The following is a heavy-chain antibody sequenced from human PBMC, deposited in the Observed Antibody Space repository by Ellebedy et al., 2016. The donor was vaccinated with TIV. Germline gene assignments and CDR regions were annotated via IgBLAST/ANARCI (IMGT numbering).Heavy chain of an antibody. Sequence: PGGSLRLSCTASGFTFTYYWIHWVRQAPGKGLVWVSHIDSDGTNTNYADSVKGRFTISRDNAKNTVYLQMSSLKTEDTAIYYCTRPSAIGGPDYWGQGTLVTVSS. V-gene: IGHV3-74*01. CDR1: GFTFTYYW. J-gene: IGHJ4*02. D-gene: IGHD3-10*01. CDR3: TRPSAIGGPDY. CDR2: IDSDGTNT.